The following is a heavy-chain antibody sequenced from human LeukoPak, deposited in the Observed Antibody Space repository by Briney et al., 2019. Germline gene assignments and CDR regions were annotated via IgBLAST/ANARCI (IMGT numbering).Heavy chain of an antibody. CDR3: ASGYSYGDDY. CDR2: IYSGGST. Sequence: PGGSLRLSCAASGFTFSSYAMSWVRQAPGKGLEWVSVIYSGGSTYYADSVKGRFTISRDNSKNTLYLQMNSLRAEDTAVYYCASGYSYGDDYWGQGTLVTVSS. D-gene: IGHD5-18*01. CDR1: GFTFSSYA. J-gene: IGHJ4*02. V-gene: IGHV3-53*01.